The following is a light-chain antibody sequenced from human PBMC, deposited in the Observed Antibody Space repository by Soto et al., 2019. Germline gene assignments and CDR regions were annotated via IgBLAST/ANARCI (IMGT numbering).Light chain of an antibody. Sequence: EIVLIQSPATLSLSPGERATLSCRASQSVSSNLAWYQQNLGQAPRLLIFDASSRAAGIPARFSGSGSGTDFTLTISSLDPEDFAIYYCQQHSTWPITFGGGTKVEIK. CDR1: QSVSSN. CDR2: DAS. CDR3: QQHSTWPIT. J-gene: IGKJ4*01. V-gene: IGKV3-11*01.